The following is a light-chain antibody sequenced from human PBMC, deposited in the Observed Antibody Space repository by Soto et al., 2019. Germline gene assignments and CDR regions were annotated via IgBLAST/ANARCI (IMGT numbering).Light chain of an antibody. Sequence: QSALTKPPSVSGSPGQSVTISCTGTSSDVGSYNGVSWYQQPPGTAPRLIIYEGSTRPSGVPDRFSGSKSGNTASLTISGLQAEDEADYYCNSYTLSGTYVFGTGTKVT. CDR2: EGS. J-gene: IGLJ1*01. V-gene: IGLV2-18*02. CDR1: SSDVGSYNG. CDR3: NSYTLSGTYV.